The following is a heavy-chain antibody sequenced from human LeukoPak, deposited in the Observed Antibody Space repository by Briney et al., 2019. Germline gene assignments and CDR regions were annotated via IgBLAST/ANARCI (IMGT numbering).Heavy chain of an antibody. J-gene: IGHJ4*02. CDR3: VRGDSHKSDWYNN. CDR2: MLYDGSTK. CDR1: GFRFSSYA. V-gene: IGHV3-30-3*01. Sequence: PGRSLRLSRAASGFRFSSYAMHWVRQAPGKGLEWVAVMLYDGSTKYYADSVKGRFTISRDDSKNTLYLQMNSLRAEDTAVYYCVRGDSHKSDWYNNWGQGTLVTVSS. D-gene: IGHD6-19*01.